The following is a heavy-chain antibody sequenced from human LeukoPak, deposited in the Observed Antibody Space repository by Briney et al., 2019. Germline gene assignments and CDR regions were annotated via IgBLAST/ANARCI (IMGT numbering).Heavy chain of an antibody. J-gene: IGHJ4*02. Sequence: AGGSLRLSCAASGFTFSSYSMNWVRQAPGKGLEWVSSISSSSSYIYYADSVKGRFTISRDNAKNSLYLQMNSQRAEDTAVYYCARAGEDYGDCLFGYWGQGTLVTVSS. CDR1: GFTFSSYS. CDR3: ARAGEDYGDCLFGY. D-gene: IGHD4-17*01. CDR2: ISSSSSYI. V-gene: IGHV3-21*01.